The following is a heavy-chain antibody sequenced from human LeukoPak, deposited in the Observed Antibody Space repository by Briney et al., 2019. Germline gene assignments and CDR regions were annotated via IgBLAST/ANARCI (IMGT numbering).Heavy chain of an antibody. J-gene: IGHJ4*02. CDR2: IYYDGTT. V-gene: IGHV4-59*08. CDR1: GGPLSSYY. CDR3: ARYQNHGGWYKLVSNFDY. Sequence: SETLSLTCNVSGGPLSSYYSSWIRQAPGKGLEWIGYIYYDGTTDYNPSLKSRVVISVDTSKNQFSLRLDSLTARDTAVYYCARYQNHGGWYKLVSNFDYWGQGTLVTVSS. D-gene: IGHD6-19*01.